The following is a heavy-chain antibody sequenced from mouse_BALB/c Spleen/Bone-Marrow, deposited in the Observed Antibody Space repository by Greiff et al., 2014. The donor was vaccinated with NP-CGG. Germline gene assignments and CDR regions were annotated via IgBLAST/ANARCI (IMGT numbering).Heavy chain of an antibody. J-gene: IGHJ2*01. V-gene: IGHV1-14*01. Sequence: QLVESGPELVKPGASVKMSRKASGYTFTSYVMHWVKQKPGQGLEWIGYINPYNDGTKYSEKFKGKATLTSDKSSSTAYMELSSLTSEDSAVYYCARGVYYYGSSPYYFDYWGQGTTLTVSS. CDR2: INPYNDGT. D-gene: IGHD1-1*01. CDR3: ARGVYYYGSSPYYFDY. CDR1: GYTFTSYV.